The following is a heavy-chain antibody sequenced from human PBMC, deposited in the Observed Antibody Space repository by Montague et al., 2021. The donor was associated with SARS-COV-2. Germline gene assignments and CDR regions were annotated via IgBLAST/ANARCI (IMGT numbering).Heavy chain of an antibody. J-gene: IGHJ4*02. CDR2: IHFSGRN. CDR1: GGSIASYY. D-gene: IGHD3-10*01. V-gene: IGHV4-59*01. Sequence: SETLSLTCSVSGGSIASYYYSWLRQPPGKGLGWIWHIHFSGRNTYSPSFKRRATISIDTPKNLFSLKLSSVTAADTAVYYCARSLDPSGTYYLAYWGQGTLVTVSS. CDR3: ARSLDPSGTYYLAY.